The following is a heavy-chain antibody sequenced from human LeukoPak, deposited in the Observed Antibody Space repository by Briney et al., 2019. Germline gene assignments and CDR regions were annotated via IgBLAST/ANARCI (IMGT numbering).Heavy chain of an antibody. CDR2: IDWDDDK. CDR1: GFSLSTSGMC. J-gene: IGHJ6*02. V-gene: IGHV2-70*11. Sequence: ESGPTLVNPTQTLTLTCTFSGFSLSTSGMCVSWIRQPPGKALEWLARIDWDDDKYYSTSLKTRLTTSKDTSKNQVVLTMTNMDPVDTATYYCARVIVVVITNRYYYYGMDVWGQGTTVTVSS. CDR3: ARVIVVVITNRYYYYGMDV. D-gene: IGHD3-22*01.